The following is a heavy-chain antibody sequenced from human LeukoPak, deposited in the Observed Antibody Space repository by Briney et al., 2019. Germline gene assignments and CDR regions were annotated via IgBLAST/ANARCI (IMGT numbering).Heavy chain of an antibody. CDR2: IYSSGST. CDR1: GGSISSYY. CDR3: ARVYCSGGNCYHFDH. D-gene: IGHD2-15*01. J-gene: IGHJ4*02. V-gene: IGHV4-4*07. Sequence: KTSETLSLTCTVSGGSISSYYWTWIRQPAGRGLEWLGRIYSSGSTDYNPSLKSRITMSLDTSKNQFSLKLRSVTAADTAVYYCARVYCSGGNCYHFDHWGQGTLVTVSS.